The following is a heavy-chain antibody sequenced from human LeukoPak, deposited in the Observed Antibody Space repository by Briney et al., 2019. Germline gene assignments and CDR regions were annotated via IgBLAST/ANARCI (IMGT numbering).Heavy chain of an antibody. CDR2: INGRGGST. J-gene: IGHJ4*02. CDR1: GFTFSSYS. CDR3: ARGKDTGRQYNFDH. D-gene: IGHD5-18*01. V-gene: IGHV3-23*01. Sequence: PGGSLRLSCAASGFTFSSYSMNWVGQAPRNGLDCVSPINGRGGSTSYADFVKGRFTISRDNSKNTLYLQMNGLRPEDTAVYYCARGKDTGRQYNFDHWGQGILVTVAS.